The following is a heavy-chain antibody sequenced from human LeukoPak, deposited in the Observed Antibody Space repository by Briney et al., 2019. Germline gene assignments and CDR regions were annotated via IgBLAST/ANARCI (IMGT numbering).Heavy chain of an antibody. J-gene: IGHJ5*02. D-gene: IGHD3-10*01. Sequence: SETLSLTCTVSGGSISSGGYYWSWIRQPPGKGLEWIGYIYYSGSTYYNPSLKSRVTISVDTSKNQFSLKLSSVTAADTAVYYCARAGDYYGSGSYRNWFDPWGQGTLVTVSS. V-gene: IGHV4-31*03. CDR1: GGSISSGGYY. CDR2: IYYSGST. CDR3: ARAGDYYGSGSYRNWFDP.